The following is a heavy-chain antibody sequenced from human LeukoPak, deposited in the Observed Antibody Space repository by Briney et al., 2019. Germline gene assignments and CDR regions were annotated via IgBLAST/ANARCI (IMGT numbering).Heavy chain of an antibody. CDR3: ASWAGHNTDTFYFGPFDF. V-gene: IGHV3-23*01. J-gene: IGHJ4*02. D-gene: IGHD2/OR15-2a*01. CDR2: ISAGGGST. Sequence: GGSLRLSCAASGFAFSTHAMNWVRQAPGKGLEWVSLISAGGGSTEYADSAKGRFTISRDNYKNTLYLQLNSLRADDTAVYYCASWAGHNTDTFYFGPFDFWGQGTLVTVSS. CDR1: GFAFSTHA.